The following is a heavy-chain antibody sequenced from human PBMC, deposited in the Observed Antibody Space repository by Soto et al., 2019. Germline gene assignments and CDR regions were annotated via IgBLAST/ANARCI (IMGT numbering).Heavy chain of an antibody. CDR3: ARERHDSSGYYVQLDY. D-gene: IGHD3-22*01. J-gene: IGHJ4*02. Sequence: PGGSLRLSCAASGFTFSSYSMNWVRQAPGKGLEWVSYISSSSSTIYYADSVKGRFTISRDNAKNSLYLQMNSLRDEDTAVYYCARERHDSSGYYVQLDYGGQGTLVTVSS. CDR1: GFTFSSYS. CDR2: ISSSSSTI. V-gene: IGHV3-48*02.